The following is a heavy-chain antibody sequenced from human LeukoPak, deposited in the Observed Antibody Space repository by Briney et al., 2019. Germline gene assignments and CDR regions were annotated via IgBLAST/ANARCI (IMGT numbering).Heavy chain of an antibody. V-gene: IGHV3-48*03. CDR3: ARVGDYTDYAPDY. CDR1: GFTFSSYE. J-gene: IGHJ4*02. Sequence: GGSLRLSCAASGFTFSSYEMNWVRQAPGKGLEWVSYISSSGRTIYYADSVKGRFTISRDNARNSLYLQMNNLRADDTALYFCARVGDYTDYAPDYSGQGTLVTVSS. CDR2: ISSSGRTI. D-gene: IGHD4-11*01.